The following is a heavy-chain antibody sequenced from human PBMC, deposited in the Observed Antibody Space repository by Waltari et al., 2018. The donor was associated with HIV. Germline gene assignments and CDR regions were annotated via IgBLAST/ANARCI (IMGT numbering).Heavy chain of an antibody. D-gene: IGHD6-6*01. J-gene: IGHJ5*02. V-gene: IGHV3-21*01. CDR2: ISSSGNFK. CDR1: GFIFNSYS. CDR3: ARDSRGSTWSLNWFDP. Sequence: SCVTSGFIFNSYSMNWVRQAPGKGPEWVSSISSSGNFKHYADSVKGRFTISRDNTENSLYLQMNGLRAEDTAIYYCARDSRGSTWSLNWFDPWGQGTLVTVSS.